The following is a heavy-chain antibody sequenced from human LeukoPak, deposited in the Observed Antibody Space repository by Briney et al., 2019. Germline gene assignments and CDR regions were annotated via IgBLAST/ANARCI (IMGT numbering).Heavy chain of an antibody. CDR2: ISYDGSNK. CDR3: AKDWGYSGSYFDY. CDR1: GYSFRSYA. D-gene: IGHD1-26*01. Sequence: GGPERLSCAASGYSFRSYAMHWVRQAPGKGLEWVAVISYDGSNKYYADSVKGRFTISRDNSKNTLYLQMNSLRAEDTAVYYCAKDWGYSGSYFDYWGQGTLVTVSS. J-gene: IGHJ4*02. V-gene: IGHV3-30*04.